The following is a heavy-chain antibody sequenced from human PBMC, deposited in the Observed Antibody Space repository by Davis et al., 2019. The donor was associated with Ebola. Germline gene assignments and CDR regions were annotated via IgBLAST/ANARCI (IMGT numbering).Heavy chain of an antibody. D-gene: IGHD2-15*01. Sequence: GESLKISCKGSGYSFTGYWIGWVRQMPGKGLEWMGIIYPGGSDTRYSPSFQGQVTISADKSISTAYLQWSSLKASDTAMYYCARLVVVAATGWFDPWGQGTLVTVSS. CDR1: GYSFTGYW. J-gene: IGHJ5*02. CDR2: IYPGGSDT. V-gene: IGHV5-51*01. CDR3: ARLVVVAATGWFDP.